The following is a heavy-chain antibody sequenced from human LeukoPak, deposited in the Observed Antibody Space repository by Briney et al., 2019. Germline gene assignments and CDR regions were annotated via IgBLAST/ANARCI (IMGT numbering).Heavy chain of an antibody. CDR1: GYTFSSHG. V-gene: IGHV1-18*01. J-gene: IGHJ4*02. D-gene: IGHD3-16*02. CDR2: ISPYNGNI. CDR3: ARDWVRYCSTASCLLQFDY. Sequence: GASVKVSCKAYGYTFSSHGISWVRQAPGQGLEWMGWISPYNGNINSAQKLQGRLTMTTDTSTNTAYMELRGLRSDDTAVYYCARDWVRYCSTASCLLQFDYWGQGTLVTVSS.